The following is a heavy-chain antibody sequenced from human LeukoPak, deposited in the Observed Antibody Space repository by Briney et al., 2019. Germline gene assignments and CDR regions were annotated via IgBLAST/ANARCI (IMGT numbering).Heavy chain of an antibody. CDR2: INHSGST. J-gene: IGHJ5*02. Sequence: KPSETLSLTCAVYGGSFSGYYWSCIRQPPGKGLEWIGEINHSGSTNYNPSLKSRATISVDTSKNQFSLKLSSVTAADTAVYYCARGHVHVVPNWFDPWGQGTLVTVSS. D-gene: IGHD2-15*01. CDR1: GGSFSGYY. CDR3: ARGHVHVVPNWFDP. V-gene: IGHV4-34*01.